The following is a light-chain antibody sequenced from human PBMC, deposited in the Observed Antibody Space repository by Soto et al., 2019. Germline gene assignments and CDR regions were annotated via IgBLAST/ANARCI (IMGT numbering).Light chain of an antibody. J-gene: IGLJ2*01. CDR3: SSYAGIYNWV. CDR1: SSDVGGYNY. CDR2: EVS. Sequence: QSALTQPPSASGSPGQSVSISCTGTSSDVGGYNYVSWYQQHPGKAPKLMIYEVSKRPSGVPDRFSGSKSGNTASLTVSGLQAEDEAEYYCSSYAGIYNWVFGGGTKLT. V-gene: IGLV2-8*01.